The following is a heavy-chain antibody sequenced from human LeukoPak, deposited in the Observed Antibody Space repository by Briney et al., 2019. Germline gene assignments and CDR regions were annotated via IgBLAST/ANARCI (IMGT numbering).Heavy chain of an antibody. J-gene: IGHJ4*02. CDR1: GFTFSSYA. Sequence: GGSLRLSCAASGFTFSSYAMSWGRQAAGKGLEWVSAISGSGGSTYYADSVKGRFTISRDNSKNTLYLQMNSLRAEDTAVYYCAKGAWIQLWFYDYWGQGTLVTVSS. V-gene: IGHV3-23*01. CDR2: ISGSGGST. D-gene: IGHD5-18*01. CDR3: AKGAWIQLWFYDY.